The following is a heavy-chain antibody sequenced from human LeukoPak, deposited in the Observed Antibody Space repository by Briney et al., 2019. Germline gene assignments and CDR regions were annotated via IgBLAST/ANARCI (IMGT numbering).Heavy chain of an antibody. CDR1: GFTFSISE. J-gene: IGHJ4*02. D-gene: IGHD1-1*01. Sequence: GRSLRLSCAASGFTFSISEMHWVRRAPGKGLESISAIGSNGDTTYYANSVKGRFTISRDNSKNTLYLQMGSLRAEDMAVYYCARRTAGATGVFDYWGQGTLVTVSS. CDR2: IGSNGDTT. CDR3: ARRTAGATGVFDY. V-gene: IGHV3-64*01.